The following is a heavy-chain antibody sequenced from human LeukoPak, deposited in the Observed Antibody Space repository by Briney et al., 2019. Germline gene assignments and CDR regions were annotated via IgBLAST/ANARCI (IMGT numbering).Heavy chain of an antibody. D-gene: IGHD1-20*01. V-gene: IGHV1-18*01. CDR1: GYTFTSYG. CDR3: ARLYRKTYKWNDQPDY. J-gene: IGHJ4*02. CDR2: ISAYNGNT. Sequence: ASVKVSCKASGYTFTSYGISWVRQAPGQGLEWMGWISAYNGNTNYAQKLQGRVTITTDTSTSTAYMELRSLRSDDTAVYYCARLYRKTYKWNDQPDYWGQGTLVTVSS.